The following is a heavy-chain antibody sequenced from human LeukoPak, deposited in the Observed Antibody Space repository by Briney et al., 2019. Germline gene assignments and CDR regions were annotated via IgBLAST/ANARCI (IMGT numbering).Heavy chain of an antibody. J-gene: IGHJ4*02. CDR1: GFTFSTYW. D-gene: IGHD2-15*01. CDR3: AILWWHRVDY. V-gene: IGHV3-74*01. CDR2: INSDGTST. Sequence: GGSPRLSCAASGFTFSTYWMHWVRQAPGKGLVWVSRINSDGTSTGYADSVKGRFTISRDNAKNTLYLQMNSLRAEDTAVYYCAILWWHRVDYWGQGTLVTVSS.